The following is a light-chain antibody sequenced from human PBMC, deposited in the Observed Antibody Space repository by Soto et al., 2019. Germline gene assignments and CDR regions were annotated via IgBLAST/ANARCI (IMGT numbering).Light chain of an antibody. CDR1: TSDVGGYDH. V-gene: IGLV2-23*02. CDR3: CSYAGDYTWV. J-gene: IGLJ3*02. Sequence: QSALTQPASVSGSPGQSITISCTGTTSDVGGYDHVSWYQHRPGRAPKIIIFEVSRRPSGASNRFSGSKSGNTASLTISGLQAEDEADYHCCSYAGDYTWVFGGGTKLTVL. CDR2: EVS.